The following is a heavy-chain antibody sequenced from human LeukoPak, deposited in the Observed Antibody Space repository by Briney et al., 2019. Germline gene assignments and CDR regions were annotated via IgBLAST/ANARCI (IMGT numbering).Heavy chain of an antibody. V-gene: IGHV3-53*01. CDR2: IYSGGST. CDR3: ARDRYYYGSGSYPYYYGMDV. Sequence: GGSLRLSCAASGFTFDDYAMHWVRQAPGRGLEWVSVIYSGGSTYYADSVRGRFTISRDNSKNTLYLQMNSLRAEDTAVYYCARDRYYYGSGSYPYYYGMDVWGQGTTVTVSS. D-gene: IGHD3-10*01. J-gene: IGHJ6*02. CDR1: GFTFDDYA.